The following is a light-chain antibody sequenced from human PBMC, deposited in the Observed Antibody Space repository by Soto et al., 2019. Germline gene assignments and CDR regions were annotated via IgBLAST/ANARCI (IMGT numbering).Light chain of an antibody. Sequence: EIVLTQSPGTLSLSPWEIATLSCRASQSVRNSLLAWYQQKPGQPPRLLIYDASTRATATPERFSGSGPGTDFTLTISRLEPEDFAVYYCHQYDTIVQTFGQGTKVDIK. CDR3: HQYDTIVQT. CDR1: QSVRNSL. V-gene: IGKV3-20*01. J-gene: IGKJ1*01. CDR2: DAS.